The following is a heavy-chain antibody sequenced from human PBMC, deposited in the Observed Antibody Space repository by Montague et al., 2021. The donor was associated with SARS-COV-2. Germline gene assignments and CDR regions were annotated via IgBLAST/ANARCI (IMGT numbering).Heavy chain of an antibody. CDR1: GYSIGSGYY. CDR2: IYHSGST. J-gene: IGHJ6*02. D-gene: IGHD4-11*01. CDR3: AVNSNYYYYYGMDV. V-gene: IGHV4-38-2*02. Sequence: SQTLSLTCTVSGYSIGSGYYWGWIRQPPGKGLEWIGSIYHSGSTYYNPSLKSRVTISVDTSKNQFSLKLSSVTAAGTAVYYCAVNSNYYYYYGMDVWGQGTTVTVSS.